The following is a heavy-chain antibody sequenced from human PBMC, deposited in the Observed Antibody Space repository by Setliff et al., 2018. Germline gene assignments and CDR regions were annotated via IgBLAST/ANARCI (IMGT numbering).Heavy chain of an antibody. J-gene: IGHJ5*02. Sequence: SETLSLTCTVSGGSISTSSYYWGWIRQPPGKGLEWIGSIYYSGSTYYNPSLKSRITLSVEPSKNQFSLRVSSVTAADTAVYYCARDTPHDPVSSNWYRNWFDPWGQGILVTVS. CDR3: ARDTPHDPVSSNWYRNWFDP. CDR1: GGSISTSSYY. V-gene: IGHV4-39*02. CDR2: IYYSGST. D-gene: IGHD6-13*01.